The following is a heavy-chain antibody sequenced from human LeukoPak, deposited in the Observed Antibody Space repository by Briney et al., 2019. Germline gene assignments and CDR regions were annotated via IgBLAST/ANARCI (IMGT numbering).Heavy chain of an antibody. V-gene: IGHV4-34*01. CDR1: GGSFSGYY. CDR3: ARHVVLWFGESNKDTQDYYMDV. D-gene: IGHD3-10*01. Sequence: PSETLSLTCAVYGGSFSGYYWSWIRQPPGKGLEWIGEINHSGSTNYNPSLKSRVTISVDTSKNQFSLKLSSVTAADTAVYYCARHVVLWFGESNKDTQDYYMDVWGKGTTATISS. CDR2: INHSGST. J-gene: IGHJ6*03.